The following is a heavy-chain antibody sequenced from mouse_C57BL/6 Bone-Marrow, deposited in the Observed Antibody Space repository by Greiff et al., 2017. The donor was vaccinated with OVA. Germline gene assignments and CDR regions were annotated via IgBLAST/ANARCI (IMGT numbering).Heavy chain of an antibody. Sequence: VQLQQPGAELVKPGASVKLSCKASGYTFTSYWMQWVKQRPGQGLEWIGEIDPSDSYTNYNQKFKGKATLTVDTSSSTAYMQLSSLTSEDSAVYYWAREDYPYAMDYWGQGTSVTVSS. CDR1: GYTFTSYW. CDR2: IDPSDSYT. CDR3: AREDYPYAMDY. J-gene: IGHJ4*01. V-gene: IGHV1-50*01. D-gene: IGHD2-4*01.